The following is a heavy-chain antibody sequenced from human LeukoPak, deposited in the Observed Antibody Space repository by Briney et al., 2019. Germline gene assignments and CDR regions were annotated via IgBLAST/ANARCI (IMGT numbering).Heavy chain of an antibody. CDR1: GYTFINFA. J-gene: IGHJ4*02. CDR3: ARGPRAAADDY. V-gene: IGHV1-3*01. CDR2: INAGNGNT. Sequence: GALVKVSCKASGYTFINFAINWGRQAPGQRPEWMGWINAGNGNTKYSQKFQGRVTITRDTSASTAYMELSSLTSEDTAVYYCARGPRAAADDYWGQGTLVTVSS. D-gene: IGHD6-13*01.